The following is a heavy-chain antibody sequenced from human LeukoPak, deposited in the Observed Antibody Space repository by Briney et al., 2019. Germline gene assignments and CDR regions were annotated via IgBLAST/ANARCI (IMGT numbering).Heavy chain of an antibody. Sequence: GGSLRLSCAASGFTLSSYWMHWVRQAPGKGLVWASRIKSDGRTNYADSVKGRFTISRDNAKNTVSLQMNSLRAEDTDVYYCARAPSEIGGYYPEYFRHWGQGTLVIVSS. J-gene: IGHJ1*01. D-gene: IGHD3-22*01. V-gene: IGHV3-74*01. CDR1: GFTLSSYW. CDR2: IKSDGRT. CDR3: ARAPSEIGGYYPEYFRH.